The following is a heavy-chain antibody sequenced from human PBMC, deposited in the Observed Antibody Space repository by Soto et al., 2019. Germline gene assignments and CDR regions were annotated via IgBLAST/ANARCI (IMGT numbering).Heavy chain of an antibody. V-gene: IGHV1-2*02. CDR1: GYTFSDYY. J-gene: IGHJ4*02. CDR2: INPNSGGT. D-gene: IGHD1-1*01. Sequence: ASVKVSCKASGYTFSDYYIHWVREAPGQGLEWMGWINPNSGGTKYAPKFQGGVTMTRDTSITTAYMELSRLRSGDTAVYYCAREPATAKPEGVDFWGQGTLVTVSS. CDR3: AREPATAKPEGVDF.